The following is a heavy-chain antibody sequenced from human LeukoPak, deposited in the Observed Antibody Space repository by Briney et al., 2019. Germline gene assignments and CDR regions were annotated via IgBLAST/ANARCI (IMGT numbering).Heavy chain of an antibody. CDR2: IYTSGST. V-gene: IGHV4-4*09. D-gene: IGHD3-16*01. J-gene: IGHJ6*03. Sequence: SETLSLTCTVSGGSISSYYWSWIRQPPGKGLEWIGYIYTSGSTNYNPSLKSRVTISVDTSKNQFSLKLSSVTAADTAVYYCARAGIQLLGELHYYYYMDVWGKGTTVTVSS. CDR1: GGSISSYY. CDR3: ARAGIQLLGELHYYYYMDV.